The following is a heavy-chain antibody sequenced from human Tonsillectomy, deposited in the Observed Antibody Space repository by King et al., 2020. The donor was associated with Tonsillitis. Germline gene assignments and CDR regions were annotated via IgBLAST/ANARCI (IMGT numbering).Heavy chain of an antibody. J-gene: IGHJ4*02. D-gene: IGHD5-18*01. Sequence: VQLVESGGGLVQPGGSLRLSCAASGFTVSTNYMSWVRQAPGKGLEWVSVIYIGSTTSYADSVKGRFTLSRDNSKNTVYLQMNSLRADDTAVYYCARAPVDTAPSYWGQGTLVTVSS. CDR3: ARAPVDTAPSY. V-gene: IGHV3-66*01. CDR1: GFTVSTNY. CDR2: IYIGSTT.